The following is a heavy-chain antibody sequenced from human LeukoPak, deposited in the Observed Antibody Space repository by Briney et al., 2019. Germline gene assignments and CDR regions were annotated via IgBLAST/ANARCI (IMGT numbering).Heavy chain of an antibody. Sequence: PGGSLRLSCAASGFTFSSYAMSWVRQAPGKGLEWVSAISGSGGSTYYADSVKGRFTISRDNSKNTLYLQMSSLRAEDTAVYYCAKGGQLERRPHFDYWGQGTLVTVSS. CDR2: ISGSGGST. V-gene: IGHV3-23*01. D-gene: IGHD1-1*01. CDR1: GFTFSSYA. CDR3: AKGGQLERRPHFDY. J-gene: IGHJ4*02.